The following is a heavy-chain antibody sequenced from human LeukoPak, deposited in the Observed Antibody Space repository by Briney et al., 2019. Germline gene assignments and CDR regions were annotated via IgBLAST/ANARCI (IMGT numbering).Heavy chain of an antibody. CDR1: GGSISSYY. CDR2: IYYSGST. Sequence: SETLSLTCTVSGGSISSYYWSWIRQPPGKGREWVGYIYYSGSTNYNPSLKSRVTISVDTSKNQFSLKLSSVSAADTAVYYCARGHYDFWSGYRPDAFDIWGQGTMVTVSS. CDR3: ARGHYDFWSGYRPDAFDI. D-gene: IGHD3-3*01. J-gene: IGHJ3*02. V-gene: IGHV4-59*01.